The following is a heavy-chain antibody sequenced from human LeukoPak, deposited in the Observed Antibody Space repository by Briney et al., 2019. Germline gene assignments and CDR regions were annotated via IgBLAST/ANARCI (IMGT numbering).Heavy chain of an antibody. V-gene: IGHV3-48*03. CDR1: GFTFSSYE. D-gene: IGHD3-22*01. Sequence: GGSLRLSCAASGFTFSSYEMNWVRQAPGKGLEWVSYISSSGSTIYYADSVKGRFTIPRDNAKNSLYLQMNSLRAEDTAVYYCARRGYYDSSGYVDYWGQGTLVTVSS. CDR3: ARRGYYDSSGYVDY. J-gene: IGHJ4*02. CDR2: ISSSGSTI.